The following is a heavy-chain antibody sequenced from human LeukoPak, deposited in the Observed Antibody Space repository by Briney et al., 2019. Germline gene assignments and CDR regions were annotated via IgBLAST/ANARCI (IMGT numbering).Heavy chain of an antibody. D-gene: IGHD2-2*02. J-gene: IGHJ6*03. CDR3: ARDRTSSYTFYYYYYMDV. Sequence: SETLSLTCTVSGGSISSYDWSWIRQPAGKGLEWIGRIYTSGSTNYNPSLKSRVTMSVDTSKNQLSLKLSSVTAADTAVYYCARDRTSSYTFYYYYYMDVWGKGTTVTVSS. V-gene: IGHV4-4*07. CDR2: IYTSGST. CDR1: GGSISSYD.